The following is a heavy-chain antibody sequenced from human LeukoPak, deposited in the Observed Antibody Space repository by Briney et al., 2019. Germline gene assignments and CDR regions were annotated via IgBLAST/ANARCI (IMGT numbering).Heavy chain of an antibody. CDR1: GYTFTSYG. CDR2: ISAYNGNT. Sequence: ASVKVSCKASGYTFTSYGISWVRQAPGQGLEWMGWISAYNGNTNYAQKLQGRVTMTTDTSTSTAYMELRSLRSDDTAVYYCARSEVVVVPAAIGPVGLSSWVGWFDPWGQGTLVTVSS. J-gene: IGHJ5*02. V-gene: IGHV1-18*01. D-gene: IGHD2-2*02. CDR3: ARSEVVVVPAAIGPVGLSSWVGWFDP.